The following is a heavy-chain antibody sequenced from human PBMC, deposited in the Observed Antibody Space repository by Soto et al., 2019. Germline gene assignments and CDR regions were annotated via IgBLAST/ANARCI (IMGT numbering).Heavy chain of an antibody. D-gene: IGHD2-2*01. CDR3: ARVPIGYCSSTSCYWFDP. CDR1: GGSISSGDYY. V-gene: IGHV4-30-4*01. J-gene: IGHJ5*02. CDR2: IYYSGST. Sequence: PSETLSLTCTVSGGSISSGDYYWSWIRQPPGKGLEWIGYIYYSGSTYYNPSLKSRVTISVDTSKNQFSLKLSSVTAADTAVYYCARVPIGYCSSTSCYWFDPWGQGTLVTVSS.